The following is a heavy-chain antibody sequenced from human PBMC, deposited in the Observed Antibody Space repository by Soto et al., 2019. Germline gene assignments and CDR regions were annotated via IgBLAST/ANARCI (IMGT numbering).Heavy chain of an antibody. CDR1: GYTFTSYG. CDR2: ISAYNGNT. V-gene: IGHV1-18*01. J-gene: IGHJ5*02. CDR3: ARDSPIFGSSSSISNWFDP. D-gene: IGHD6-6*01. Sequence: ASVKVSCKASGYTFTSYGISWVRQAPGQGLEWMGWISAYNGNTNYAQKLQGRVTMTTDTSTSTAYMKLRSQRSDDTAVYYCARDSPIFGSSSSISNWFDPWGQGTLVTVSS.